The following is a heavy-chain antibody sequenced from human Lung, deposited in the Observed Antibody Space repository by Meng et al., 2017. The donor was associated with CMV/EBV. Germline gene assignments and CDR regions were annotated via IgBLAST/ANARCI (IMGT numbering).Heavy chain of an antibody. Sequence: SXTXSLTCTVSGGSIRSHYWSWIRQPPGSGLEWIGYIYDSGRTNYNPSLKSRVTISADTSKNQFSLKLRSVTAADTAVYFCARLPAATTEDYWGQGTLVTVSS. CDR1: GGSIRSHY. J-gene: IGHJ4*02. CDR3: ARLPAATTEDY. V-gene: IGHV4-59*11. D-gene: IGHD1-1*01. CDR2: IYDSGRT.